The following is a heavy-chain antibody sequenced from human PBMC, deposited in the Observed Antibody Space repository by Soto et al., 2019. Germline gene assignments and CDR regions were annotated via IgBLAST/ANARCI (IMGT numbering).Heavy chain of an antibody. V-gene: IGHV5-10-1*01. Sequence: AWESLQISCVPSVYSFTTYWISWVRQMPGKGLEWMGAIDPRDSYTKYSPSFQGHVTISVDKPISTAYLQWNSLKASDTAIYYCAREKSDLELFNWLDPWGQGTMVTVSS. J-gene: IGHJ5*02. CDR2: IDPRDSYT. CDR1: VYSFTTYW. D-gene: IGHD1-7*01. CDR3: AREKSDLELFNWLDP.